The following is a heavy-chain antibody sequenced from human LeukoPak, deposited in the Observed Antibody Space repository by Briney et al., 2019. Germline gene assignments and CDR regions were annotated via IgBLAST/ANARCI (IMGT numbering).Heavy chain of an antibody. CDR3: ASTLKYYDSRGPFDY. J-gene: IGHJ4*02. Sequence: SETLSLTCTVSVYSISSGYYWGWIRQPPGKGLEWIGSLYHSGSTYYSPSLKSRLTISVDTSKNQFSLKVSSVTAADTAVYYCASTLKYYDSRGPFDYWGQGTLVTVSS. CDR1: VYSISSGYY. D-gene: IGHD3-22*01. V-gene: IGHV4-38-2*02. CDR2: LYHSGST.